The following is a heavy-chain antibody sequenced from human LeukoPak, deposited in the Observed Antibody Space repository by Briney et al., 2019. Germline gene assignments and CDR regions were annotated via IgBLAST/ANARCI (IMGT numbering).Heavy chain of an antibody. D-gene: IGHD2/OR15-2a*01. CDR2: LSANGGAT. Sequence: PGGSLRLSCAASGFTVSSNYMSWVRQAPGKGLEWVSALSANGGATYYANSVRGRFTISRDNSKNTLYLQMNRLRVEDTAVYYCAKDLEYSFDYWGQGALVTVSS. V-gene: IGHV3-23*01. CDR3: AKDLEYSFDY. J-gene: IGHJ4*02. CDR1: GFTVSSNY.